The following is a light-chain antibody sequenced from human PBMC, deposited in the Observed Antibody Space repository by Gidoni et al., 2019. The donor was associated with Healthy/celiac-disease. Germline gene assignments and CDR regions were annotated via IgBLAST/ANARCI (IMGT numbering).Light chain of an antibody. CDR3: QQRSNWPPVYT. V-gene: IGKV3-11*01. CDR1: QSVSSY. J-gene: IGKJ2*01. Sequence: IVLTQSPATLSLSPGERATLSCRASQSVSSYLAWYQQKPGQAPMLLIYDASNRATGIPARYSGSGSGTDFTLTISSLEPEDFAVYYCQQRSNWPPVYTFGQGTKLEIK. CDR2: DAS.